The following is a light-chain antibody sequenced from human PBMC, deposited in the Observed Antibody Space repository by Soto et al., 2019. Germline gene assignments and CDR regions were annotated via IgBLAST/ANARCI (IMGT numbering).Light chain of an antibody. CDR3: CSFSTSGTHV. Sequence: QSALTQPASVSGSPGQSTTISCTGTSSDVGTYDYVSWHQQHPGKAPKLIIYDVNNRPSGVSSRFSGSKSGNTASLTISGLQAEDEADYYCCSFSTSGTHVFGTGTKLTVL. V-gene: IGLV2-14*01. CDR1: SSDVGTYDY. J-gene: IGLJ1*01. CDR2: DVN.